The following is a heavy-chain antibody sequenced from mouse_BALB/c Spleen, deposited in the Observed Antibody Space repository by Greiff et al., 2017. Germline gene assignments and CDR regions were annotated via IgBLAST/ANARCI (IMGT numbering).Heavy chain of an antibody. CDR2: IFPGTGTT. J-gene: IGHJ1*01. V-gene: IGHV1S132*01. D-gene: IGHD1-1*01. CDR3: ARYYYYGSSYWYFDV. Sequence: QVQLQQSGAELVKPGASVKLSCKTSGYTFTSYWIQWVKQRPGQGLGWIGEIFPGTGTTYYNEKFKGKATLTIDTSSSTAYMQLSSLTSEDSAVYFCARYYYYGSSYWYFDVWGAGTTVTVSS. CDR1: GYTFTSYW.